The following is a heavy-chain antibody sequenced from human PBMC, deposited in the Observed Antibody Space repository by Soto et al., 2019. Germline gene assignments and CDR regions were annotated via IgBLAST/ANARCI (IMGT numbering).Heavy chain of an antibody. CDR3: ASPLYCNGGNCYAGFDY. J-gene: IGHJ4*02. CDR2: ISYDGNNK. V-gene: IGHV3-30*09. CDR1: GFTFITYG. D-gene: IGHD2-15*01. Sequence: PGGSLRLSCAASGFTFITYGMHWVRQAPGKGLEWVAFISYDGNNKDYADSVKGRFDISRDNSKKTLYLHMNSLRLEDTAVYYCASPLYCNGGNCYAGFDYWGRGALVTVS.